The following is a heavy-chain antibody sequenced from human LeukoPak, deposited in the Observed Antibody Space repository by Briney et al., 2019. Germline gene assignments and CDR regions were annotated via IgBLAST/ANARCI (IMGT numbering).Heavy chain of an antibody. D-gene: IGHD2-2*01. CDR2: IYHSGIT. CDR1: DYSISSGYGYY. Sequence: SETLSLTCTVSDYSISSGYGYYWGWIRQPPGKGLEWIGNIYHSGITYYNHFNSSLKSRVTISIDTSKNQFSLKLSSVTAADTAVYYCAREGALRYCSSTSCYYDYWGQGTLVTVSS. CDR3: AREGALRYCSSTSCYYDY. V-gene: IGHV4-38-2*02. J-gene: IGHJ4*02.